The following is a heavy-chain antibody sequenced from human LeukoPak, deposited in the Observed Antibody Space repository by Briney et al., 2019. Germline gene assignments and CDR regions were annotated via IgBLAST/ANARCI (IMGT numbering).Heavy chain of an antibody. CDR3: TVGGQLLRFYYFDY. Sequence: GGSLRLSCAASGFTFSSYAMSWVRQAPGKGLEWVSAISGSGGSTYYADSVKGRFTISRDNSKNTLYLQMNSLRAEDTAVYYCTVGGQLLRFYYFDYWGQGTLVTVSS. D-gene: IGHD2-2*01. J-gene: IGHJ4*02. CDR2: ISGSGGST. V-gene: IGHV3-23*01. CDR1: GFTFSSYA.